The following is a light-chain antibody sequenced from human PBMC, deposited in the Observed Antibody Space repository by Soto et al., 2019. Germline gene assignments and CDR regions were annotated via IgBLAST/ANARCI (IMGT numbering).Light chain of an antibody. CDR3: AAWDDSLNAAV. V-gene: IGLV1-36*01. Sequence: QSVLTQPPSVSEAPRQRVTISCSGSTSNIGNNAVSWYQQVPGKAPKLLIYYDDVLPSGVSDRFSGSKSGTSASLAISGLQSEDEADYYCAAWDDSLNAAVFGGGTQLTV. CDR2: YDD. J-gene: IGLJ7*01. CDR1: TSNIGNNA.